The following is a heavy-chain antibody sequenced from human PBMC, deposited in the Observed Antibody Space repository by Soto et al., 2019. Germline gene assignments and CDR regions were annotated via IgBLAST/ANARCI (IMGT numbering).Heavy chain of an antibody. CDR3: ARVHCGGDCRPGEWFYYYGMDV. V-gene: IGHV1-46*01. CDR2: INPRGGDS. D-gene: IGHD2-21*01. J-gene: IGHJ6*02. CDR1: GYRFVDYY. Sequence: ASVKVSCKASGYRFVDYYIHWVRQAPGQGLEWMGIINPRGGDSRYAQKFQGRVTMTMDTSTSTVYMDLRSLTSEDTAVYYCARVHCGGDCRPGEWFYYYGMDVWGQGTTVTVS.